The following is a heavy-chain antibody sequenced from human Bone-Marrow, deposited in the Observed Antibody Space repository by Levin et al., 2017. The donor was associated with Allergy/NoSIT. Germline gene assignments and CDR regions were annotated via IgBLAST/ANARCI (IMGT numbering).Heavy chain of an antibody. J-gene: IGHJ4*02. CDR1: GFTFSDYA. Sequence: ASVKVSCAASGFTFSDYAMSWVRQAPGEGLEWVATINNGGETTYYADSVKGRFTISRDNSKITLFVQMTSLRAEDTAVYYCAGSPMVRGATYYFDFWGQGTLVTVSS. D-gene: IGHD3-10*01. CDR3: AGSPMVRGATYYFDF. V-gene: IGHV3-23*01. CDR2: INNGGETT.